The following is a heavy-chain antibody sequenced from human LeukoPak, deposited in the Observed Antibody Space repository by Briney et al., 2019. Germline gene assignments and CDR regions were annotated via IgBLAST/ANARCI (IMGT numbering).Heavy chain of an antibody. Sequence: GRSLRLSCAASGFTFRSYAMHWVRQAPGKGLEWVAVISYDGSNKYYAESVKGRFTISRDNSKNTLYLQINSLRAEDTAAYYCAREDYGRYYFDYWGQGTLVTVSS. J-gene: IGHJ4*02. CDR2: ISYDGSNK. D-gene: IGHD4-17*01. CDR1: GFTFRSYA. CDR3: AREDYGRYYFDY. V-gene: IGHV3-30-3*01.